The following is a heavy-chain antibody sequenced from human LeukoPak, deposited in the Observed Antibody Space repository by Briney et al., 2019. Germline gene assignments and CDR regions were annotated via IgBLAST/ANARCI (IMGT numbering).Heavy chain of an antibody. V-gene: IGHV3-20*04. Sequence: PGGSLRLPCAASGFTFDDYGTLWVPQAPGKGLEWVSGINWNGGSTGYADSVKGRFTISRDDAKNSLYLQMNSLRAEDTAVYYCARASSHYYDYYMDVWGKGTTVTVSS. CDR1: GFTFDDYG. J-gene: IGHJ6*03. CDR2: INWNGGST. CDR3: ARASSHYYDYYMDV.